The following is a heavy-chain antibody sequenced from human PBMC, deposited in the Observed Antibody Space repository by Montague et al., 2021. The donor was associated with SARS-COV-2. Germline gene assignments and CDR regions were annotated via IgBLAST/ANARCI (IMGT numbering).Heavy chain of an antibody. J-gene: IGHJ6*02. CDR1: GFTLSSYA. V-gene: IGHV3-30-3*01. CDR3: ARDGAQYDFWSGYYSSEAVYYYYYGMDV. D-gene: IGHD3-3*01. CDR2: ISYDGSNK. Sequence: SLRLSCAASGFTLSSYAMHWVRQAPGKGLEWVAVISYDGSNKYYADSVKGRFTISRDNSKNTLYLQMNSLRAEDTAVYYCARDGAQYDFWSGYYSSEAVYYYYYGMDVWGQGTTVTVSS.